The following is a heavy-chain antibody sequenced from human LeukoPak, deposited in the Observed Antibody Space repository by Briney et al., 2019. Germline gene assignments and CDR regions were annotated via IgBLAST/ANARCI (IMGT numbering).Heavy chain of an antibody. J-gene: IGHJ3*02. Sequence: PSQTLSLTCTVSGGSISSGSYYWSWIRQPAGKGLEWIGRIYTSGSTNYNPSLKSRVTISADTSKNQFSLKLSSVTAADTAVYYCARGYCSSTSCYKGNAFDIWGQGTMVTVSS. CDR2: IYTSGST. CDR3: ARGYCSSTSCYKGNAFDI. CDR1: GGSISSGSYY. D-gene: IGHD2-2*02. V-gene: IGHV4-61*02.